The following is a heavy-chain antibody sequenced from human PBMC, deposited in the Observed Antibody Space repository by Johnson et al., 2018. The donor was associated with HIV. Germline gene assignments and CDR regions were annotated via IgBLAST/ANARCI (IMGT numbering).Heavy chain of an antibody. D-gene: IGHD3-10*01. CDR1: GFTFSSYW. J-gene: IGHJ3*02. CDR3: AKDQYGSSGRYAFDI. Sequence: EVQLVESGGGLVQPGGSLRLSCAASGFTFSSYWMSWVRQAPGKGLEWVANIKQDGSQKYYVDSVKGRFTISRDNAKNSLYLQMNSLRGEDTAVYYCAKDQYGSSGRYAFDIWGQGTMVTVSS. CDR2: IKQDGSQK. V-gene: IGHV3-7*01.